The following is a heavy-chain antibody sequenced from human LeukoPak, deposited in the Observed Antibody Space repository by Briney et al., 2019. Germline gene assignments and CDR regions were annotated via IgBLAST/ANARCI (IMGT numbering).Heavy chain of an antibody. D-gene: IGHD3-22*01. CDR1: GGSISSGGYY. CDR3: ARDAPYYYDSSGYHIGGAFDI. V-gene: IGHV4-61*08. J-gene: IGHJ3*02. Sequence: SETLSLTCTVSGGSISSGGYYWSWIRQPPGKGLEWIGYIYYSGSTNYNPSLKSRVTISVDTSKNQFSLRLSSVTAADTAVYYCARDAPYYYDSSGYHIGGAFDIWGQGTMVTVSS. CDR2: IYYSGST.